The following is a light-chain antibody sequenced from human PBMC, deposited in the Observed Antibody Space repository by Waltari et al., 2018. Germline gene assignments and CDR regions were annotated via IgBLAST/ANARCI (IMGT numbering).Light chain of an antibody. CDR2: EVN. Sequence: QSALTQPPSASGSPGQSVTISCTGTSSDIGGYNHVSWYQQYPGKAPKRMIYEVNKRPSGVPVRFSGSKSGHTASLIGSGLQADDEADYHCGSYAGSTGWVFGGGTKRTVL. CDR1: SSDIGGYNH. J-gene: IGLJ3*02. V-gene: IGLV2-8*01. CDR3: GSYAGSTGWV.